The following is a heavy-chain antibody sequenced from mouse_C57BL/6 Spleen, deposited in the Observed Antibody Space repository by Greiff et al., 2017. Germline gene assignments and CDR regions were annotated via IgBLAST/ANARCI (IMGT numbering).Heavy chain of an antibody. CDR2: IYPRSGNT. J-gene: IGHJ1*03. D-gene: IGHD1-1*01. Sequence: VQLQQSGAELARPGASVKLSCTASGYTFTSYGISWVKQRTGQGLEWIGEIYPRSGNTYYNEKIKGKATLTADTSSSTEYMGLRSLTSEDSAVYFCAREAFDTTVEARRYFDDWGTGTTVTVSS. CDR1: GYTFTSYG. V-gene: IGHV1-81*01. CDR3: AREAFDTTVEARRYFDD.